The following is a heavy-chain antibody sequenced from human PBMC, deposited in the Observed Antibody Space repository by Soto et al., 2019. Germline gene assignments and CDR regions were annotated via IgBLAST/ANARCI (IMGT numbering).Heavy chain of an antibody. V-gene: IGHV4-38-2*01. CDR3: ARAGDYVDYVCNY. J-gene: IGHJ4*02. D-gene: IGHD4-17*01. Sequence: SQTLSLTSAVSGYSISSGYYWRWIRQPPGKGLEWSGSIYHSGSTYYNPSLKSRVTISVGTSKNQLSLKRSSVTASDTAVYYCARAGDYVDYVCNYWGQGTLVTVSS. CDR2: IYHSGST. CDR1: GYSISSGYY.